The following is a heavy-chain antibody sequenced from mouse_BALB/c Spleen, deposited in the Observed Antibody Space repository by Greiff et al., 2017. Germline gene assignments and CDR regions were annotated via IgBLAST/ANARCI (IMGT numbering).Heavy chain of an antibody. V-gene: IGHV1-69*02. D-gene: IGHD1-1*01. CDR2: IDPSDSYT. CDR3: TPITTEAHWYFDV. J-gene: IGHJ1*01. Sequence: QVQLQQPGAELVKPGASVKLSCKASGYTFTSYWMHWVKQRPGQGLEWIGEIDPSDSYTNYNQKFKGKATLTVDKSTSTAYMQLSSLTSEDSAVSYCTPITTEAHWYFDVWGAGPTVTVSS. CDR1: GYTFTSYW.